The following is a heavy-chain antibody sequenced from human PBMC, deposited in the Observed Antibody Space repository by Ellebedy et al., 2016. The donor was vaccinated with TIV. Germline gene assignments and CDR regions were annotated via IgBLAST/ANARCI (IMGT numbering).Heavy chain of an antibody. D-gene: IGHD4-17*01. J-gene: IGHJ4*02. CDR1: GFTFSIYW. V-gene: IGHV3-7*01. CDR2: IKQDGSEK. Sequence: GESLKISRAASGFTFSIYWMSWVRQAPGKGLECVANIKQDGSEKSYVDSVKGRFTISRDNAKNSLHLQMNGLRAEDTAVYYCARHTDYALDYWGQGALVTVSS. CDR3: ARHTDYALDY.